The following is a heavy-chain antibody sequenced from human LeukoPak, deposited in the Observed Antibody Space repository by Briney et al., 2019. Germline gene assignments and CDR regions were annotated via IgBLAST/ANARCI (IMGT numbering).Heavy chain of an antibody. J-gene: IGHJ4*02. Sequence: ASVKVSRKASGYTFTSYYMHWVRQAPGQGLEWMGIINPSGGSTGYAQKFQGRVTMTRDMSTSTVYMELSSLRSEDTAVYYCARACAYYDSSGYVRAMDWRHRLYDYWGQGTLVTVSS. D-gene: IGHD3-22*01. CDR1: GYTFTSYY. CDR2: INPSGGST. CDR3: ARACAYYDSSGYVRAMDWRHRLYDY. V-gene: IGHV1-46*01.